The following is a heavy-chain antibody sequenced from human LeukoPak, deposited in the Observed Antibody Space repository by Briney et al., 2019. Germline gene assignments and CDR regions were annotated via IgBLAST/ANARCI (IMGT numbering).Heavy chain of an antibody. V-gene: IGHV3-74*01. Sequence: GGSLRLSCAASGFTFSRHWMHWVRQAPGKGLVWISRINSDASDTNYADFVKGRFTISRDNAKNTVYLQINSPRDEDTAVYYCARICSSTDCLIPDWGQGTLVTVSS. J-gene: IGHJ4*02. CDR2: INSDASDT. D-gene: IGHD2-2*01. CDR3: ARICSSTDCLIPD. CDR1: GFTFSRHW.